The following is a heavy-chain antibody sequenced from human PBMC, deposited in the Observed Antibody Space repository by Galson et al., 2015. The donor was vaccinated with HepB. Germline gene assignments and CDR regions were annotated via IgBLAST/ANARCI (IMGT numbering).Heavy chain of an antibody. J-gene: IGHJ1*01. Sequence: QSGAEVKKPGESLKISCKGSGYSFTSYWIGWVRQMPGKGLEWMGIIYPGDSDTRYSPSFQGQVTISADKSISTAYLQWSSLKASDTAMYYCARSYDSSGYPQYFQHWGQGTLVTVSS. CDR3: ARSYDSSGYPQYFQH. CDR2: IYPGDSDT. V-gene: IGHV5-51*01. CDR1: GYSFTSYW. D-gene: IGHD3-22*01.